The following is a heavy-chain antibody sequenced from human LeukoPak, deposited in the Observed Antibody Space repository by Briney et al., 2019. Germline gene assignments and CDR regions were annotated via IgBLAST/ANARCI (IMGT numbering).Heavy chain of an antibody. J-gene: IGHJ1*01. D-gene: IGHD4-23*01. CDR2: ISWNSGSI. Sequence: PGGSLRLSCAASGFTFDDYAMHWVRQAPGKGLEWVSDISWNSGSIGYADSVKGRFTISRDNAKNSLYLQMNSLRAEDMALYYCAKGNYGGNQEYFQPWGQGNLVTVSS. CDR1: GFTFDDYA. CDR3: AKGNYGGNQEYFQP. V-gene: IGHV3-9*03.